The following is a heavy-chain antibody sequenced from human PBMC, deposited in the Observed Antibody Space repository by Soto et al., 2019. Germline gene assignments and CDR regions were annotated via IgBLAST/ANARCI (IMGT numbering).Heavy chain of an antibody. CDR1: GITVSGYC. D-gene: IGHD2-8*01. Sequence: EVQLVESGGGLVQPGGSLSLSCAASGITVSGYCMHWVRQAPGKGLVWVSRINSDRSTTSYADSGKGGLTISRGNAKKTVYLQMISLRGEHTAAYYSARIRSVNWYFDRWGRAALGTVSS. V-gene: IGHV3-74*01. CDR3: ARIRSVNWYFDR. J-gene: IGHJ2*01. CDR2: INSDRSTT.